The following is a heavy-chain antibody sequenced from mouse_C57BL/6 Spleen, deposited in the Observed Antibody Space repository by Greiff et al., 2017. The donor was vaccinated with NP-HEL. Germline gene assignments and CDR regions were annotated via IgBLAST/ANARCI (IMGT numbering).Heavy chain of an antibody. CDR1: GYTFTSHW. D-gene: IGHD1-1*01. Sequence: QVQLQQPGAELVRPGSSVKLSCKASGYTFTSHWMDWVKQRPGQGLEWIGNIYPSDSETHYNQKFKDKATLTVDKSSSTAYMQLSSLTSEDSAVYYCARGLPLRDPAYWGQGTLVTVSA. CDR2: IYPSDSET. V-gene: IGHV1-61*01. J-gene: IGHJ3*01. CDR3: ARGLPLRDPAY.